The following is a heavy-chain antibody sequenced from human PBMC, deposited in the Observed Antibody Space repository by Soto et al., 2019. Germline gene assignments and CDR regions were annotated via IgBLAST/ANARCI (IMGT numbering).Heavy chain of an antibody. J-gene: IGHJ4*02. CDR1: GFTFSSYI. CDR3: ARDYRSPVDY. CDR2: ISSSSSYI. Sequence: LRLSCAASGFTFSSYIINLVRQAPGKGLEWVSSISSSSSYIYYADSVKGRLTISRDNAKNSLYLQMNSLRAEDTAVYYCARDYRSPVDYWGQGTLVTSPQ. V-gene: IGHV3-21*01.